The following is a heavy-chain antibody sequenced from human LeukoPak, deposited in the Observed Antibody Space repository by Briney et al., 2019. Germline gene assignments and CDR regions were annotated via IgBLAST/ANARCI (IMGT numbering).Heavy chain of an antibody. CDR3: ATGDYYASGSPLP. V-gene: IGHV1-24*01. J-gene: IGHJ4*02. CDR2: FDPEYGET. D-gene: IGHD3-10*01. CDR1: GYTPTELS. Sequence: ASVKVSCKVSGYTPTELSMYWVRQPPGKGLEWMGGFDPEYGETLYAQKFQGRVTMTEDTSTDTAYMELSSLRSEDTAIYYCATGDYYASGSPLPWSQGTLVTVSS.